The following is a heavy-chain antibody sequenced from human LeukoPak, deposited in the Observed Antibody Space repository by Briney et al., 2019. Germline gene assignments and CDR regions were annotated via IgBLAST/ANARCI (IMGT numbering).Heavy chain of an antibody. CDR3: ARDSGYSSSWYDAFDI. Sequence: GGSLRLSCAASGFTFDDYGMSWVRQAPGKGLEWVSGINWNGGSTGYADSVKGRFTISRDNAKNSLYLQMNSLRAEDTALYYCARDSGYSSSWYDAFDIWGQGTMVTVSS. D-gene: IGHD6-13*01. CDR1: GFTFDDYG. CDR2: INWNGGST. V-gene: IGHV3-20*04. J-gene: IGHJ3*02.